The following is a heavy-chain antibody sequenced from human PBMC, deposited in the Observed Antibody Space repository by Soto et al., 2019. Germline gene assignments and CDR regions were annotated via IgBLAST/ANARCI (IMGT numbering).Heavy chain of an antibody. J-gene: IGHJ4*02. CDR3: AHSVVAGLGYYFDY. CDR1: GFSLSSTRVA. Sequence: QITLKESGPPLVKPTQTLTLTCTFSGFSLSSTRVAVGWIRQPPGKALEWLALIYWDDDKRYSPFLKSRLTITKDTSKNQVVLTMTNMDPADTATYYCAHSVVAGLGYYFDYWGQGTLVTVSS. CDR2: IYWDDDK. V-gene: IGHV2-5*02. D-gene: IGHD6-19*01.